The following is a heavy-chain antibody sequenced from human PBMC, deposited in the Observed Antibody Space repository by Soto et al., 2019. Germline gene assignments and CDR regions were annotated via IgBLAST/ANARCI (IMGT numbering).Heavy chain of an antibody. D-gene: IGHD3-22*01. J-gene: IGHJ4*02. CDR2: IYYSGST. CDR1: GDSISSYY. Sequence: SETLSLTCTVSGDSISSYYWSWIRQPPGKGLEWIGYIYYSGSTNYNPSLKSRVTIFIDTPKNQFSLKLSSVTAADTAVYYCAAFWYYDSSGLPPLDYWGQGTLVTVSS. V-gene: IGHV4-59*01. CDR3: AAFWYYDSSGLPPLDY.